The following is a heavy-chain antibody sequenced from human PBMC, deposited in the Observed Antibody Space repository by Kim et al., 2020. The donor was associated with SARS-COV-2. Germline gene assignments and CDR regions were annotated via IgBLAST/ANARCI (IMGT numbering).Heavy chain of an antibody. CDR1: GFTFSIYG. CDR3: AKGDIVVVVAAIDRQYAFDI. V-gene: IGHV3-30*18. Sequence: GGSLRLSCAASGFTFSIYGMHWVRQAPGKGLEWVAVISYDGSNKYYADSVKGRFTISRDNSKNTLYLQMNSLRAEDTAVYYCAKGDIVVVVAAIDRQYAFDIWGQGTMVTVSS. D-gene: IGHD2-15*01. J-gene: IGHJ3*02. CDR2: ISYDGSNK.